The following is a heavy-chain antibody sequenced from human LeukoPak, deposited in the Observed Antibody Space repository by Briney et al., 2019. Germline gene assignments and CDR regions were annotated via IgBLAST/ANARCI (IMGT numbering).Heavy chain of an antibody. CDR2: ISYDGSNK. D-gene: IGHD6-19*01. V-gene: IGHV3-30-3*01. CDR3: ARDLGIAVHSAFDI. J-gene: IGHJ3*02. CDR1: GFTFSSYA. Sequence: GGSLQLSCAASGFTFSSYAMHWVRQAPGKGLEWVAVISYDGSNKYYADSVKGRFTISRDNSKNTLYLQMNSLRAEDTAVYYCARDLGIAVHSAFDIWGQGTMVTVSS.